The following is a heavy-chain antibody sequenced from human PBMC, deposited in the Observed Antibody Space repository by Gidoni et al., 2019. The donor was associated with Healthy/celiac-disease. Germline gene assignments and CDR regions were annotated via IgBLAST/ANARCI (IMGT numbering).Heavy chain of an antibody. D-gene: IGHD2-21*02. J-gene: IGHJ1*01. Sequence: EVQLVESGGGLVQPGGSLRLSCSASGFTFSSYAMHWVRQAPGKGLEYVSAISSNGGSTYYADSVKGRFTISRDNSKNTLYLQMSSLRAEDTAVYYCVKWEYCGGDCNQYFQHWGQGTLVTVSS. CDR1: GFTFSSYA. CDR2: ISSNGGST. CDR3: VKWEYCGGDCNQYFQH. V-gene: IGHV3-64D*06.